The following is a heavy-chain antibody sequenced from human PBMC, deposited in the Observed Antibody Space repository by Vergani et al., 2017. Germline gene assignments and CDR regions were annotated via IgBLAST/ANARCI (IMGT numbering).Heavy chain of an antibody. CDR3: AKARIVVVTGTKLNYFDY. V-gene: IGHV3-48*03. D-gene: IGHD2-21*02. Sequence: EVQLVESGGGLVQPGGSLRLSCAASGFTFSSYEMNWVRQAPGKGLEWVSYISSSGSTIYYADSVKGRFTISRDNAKNSLYLQMNSLRAEDTAVYYCAKARIVVVTGTKLNYFDYWGQGTLVTVSS. CDR1: GFTFSSYE. CDR2: ISSSGSTI. J-gene: IGHJ4*02.